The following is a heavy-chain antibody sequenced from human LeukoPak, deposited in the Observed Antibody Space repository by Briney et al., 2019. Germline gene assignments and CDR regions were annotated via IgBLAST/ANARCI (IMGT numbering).Heavy chain of an antibody. CDR3: ARGTPTALDY. Sequence: GGSLRLSCAASEFTFSSYWMHWVRQAPGKGLVWVSRINNDGRSASYADSVKGRFTISRDNTKNTLYLQMNSLRAEDTAVYFCARGTPTALDYWGQGTLVTVSS. J-gene: IGHJ4*02. CDR2: INNDGRSA. V-gene: IGHV3-74*01. D-gene: IGHD4-17*01. CDR1: EFTFSSYW.